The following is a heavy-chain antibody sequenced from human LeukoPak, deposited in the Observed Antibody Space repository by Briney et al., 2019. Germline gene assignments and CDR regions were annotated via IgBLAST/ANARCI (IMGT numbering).Heavy chain of an antibody. CDR1: GFTFSSYA. J-gene: IGHJ4*02. D-gene: IGHD1-26*01. V-gene: IGHV3-30*01. Sequence: GRSLRLSCAASGFTFSSYAMHWVRQAPGKGLEWVAVISYDGSNKYYADSVKGRFTISRDNSKNTLYLQMNSLRAEETAVYYCARGELPHFDYWGQGTLVTVSS. CDR3: ARGELPHFDY. CDR2: ISYDGSNK.